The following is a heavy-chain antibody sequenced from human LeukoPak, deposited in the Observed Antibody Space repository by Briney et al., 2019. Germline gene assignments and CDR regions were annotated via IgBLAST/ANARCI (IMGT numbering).Heavy chain of an antibody. J-gene: IGHJ5*02. CDR2: INHSGST. Sequence: SETLSLTCAVYGGSFSGYYWSWIRQPPGKGLEWIGEINHSGSTNYNPSLKSRVTISVDTSKNQFSLKLSSVTAADMAVYYCAKTARTFASWGPGTLVTVSS. V-gene: IGHV4-34*01. CDR3: AKTARTFAS. CDR1: GGSFSGYY. D-gene: IGHD1-7*01.